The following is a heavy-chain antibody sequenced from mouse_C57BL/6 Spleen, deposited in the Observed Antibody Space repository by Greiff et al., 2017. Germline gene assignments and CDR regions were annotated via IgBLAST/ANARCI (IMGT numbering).Heavy chain of an antibody. D-gene: IGHD2-3*01. J-gene: IGHJ2*01. CDR3: ARAPYDGYCPFFDY. V-gene: IGHV5-16*01. CDR2: INYDGSST. Sequence: EVMLVESEGGLVQPGSSMKLSCTASGFTFSDYYMAWVRQVPEKGLEWVANINYDGSSTYYLDSLKSRFIISRDNAKNILYLQMSSLKSEDTATYYCARAPYDGYCPFFDYWGQGTTLTVSS. CDR1: GFTFSDYY.